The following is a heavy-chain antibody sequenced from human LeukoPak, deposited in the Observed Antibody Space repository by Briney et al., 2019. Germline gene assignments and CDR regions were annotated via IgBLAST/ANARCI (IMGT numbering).Heavy chain of an antibody. J-gene: IGHJ5*02. V-gene: IGHV4-59*01. Sequence: PSETLSLTCTVSGGSISSYSWTWIRQPPGKGLEWIGYLHNSGSTNYSPSLKSRVTISVDASRNQFSLKLSSVTAADAAVYYCARYQIDDLGDYGWFDPWGQGTLVTVSS. CDR2: LHNSGST. CDR1: GGSISSYS. CDR3: ARYQIDDLGDYGWFDP. D-gene: IGHD4-17*01.